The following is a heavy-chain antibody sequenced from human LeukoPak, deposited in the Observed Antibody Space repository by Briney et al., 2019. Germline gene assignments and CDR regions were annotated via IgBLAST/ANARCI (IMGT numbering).Heavy chain of an antibody. CDR2: ISGSGGST. J-gene: IGHJ4*02. CDR3: AKDPLVAAAFHYNIDY. CDR1: GFTFSSYA. V-gene: IGHV3-23*01. D-gene: IGHD6-13*01. Sequence: PGGSLRLSCAASGFTFSSYAMSWVRQAPGKGLEWVSAISGSGGSTYYADSVKGRFTISRDNSKNTLYLQMNSLRAEDTAVYYCAKDPLVAAAFHYNIDYWGQGTLVTVSS.